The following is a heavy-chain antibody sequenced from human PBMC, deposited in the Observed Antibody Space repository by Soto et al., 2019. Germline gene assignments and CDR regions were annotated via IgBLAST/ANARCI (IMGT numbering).Heavy chain of an antibody. CDR2: IYTSGST. J-gene: IGHJ3*02. Sequence: SETLSLTCTVSGGSISSNYWTWIRQPAGKGLEWIGRIYTSGSTNYNPSLKSRVTMSVDTSKNQFSLKLSSVTAADTAVYYCARRGGYDIPGDAFDIWGQGTMVTVSS. CDR3: ARRGGYDIPGDAFDI. V-gene: IGHV4-4*07. D-gene: IGHD3-9*01. CDR1: GGSISSNY.